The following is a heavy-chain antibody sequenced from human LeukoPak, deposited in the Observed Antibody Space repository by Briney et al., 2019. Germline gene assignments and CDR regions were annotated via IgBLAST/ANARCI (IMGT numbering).Heavy chain of an antibody. Sequence: GGSLRLSCAASGFTVSSNYMSWVRQAPGKGLEWVSVIYSGGSTYYADSVKGRFTISRDNSKNTLYLQMNSLRAEDTAVYYCAKDPRGSSGSDYWGQGTLVTVSS. J-gene: IGHJ4*02. CDR1: GFTVSSNY. CDR2: IYSGGST. V-gene: IGHV3-66*01. D-gene: IGHD6-19*01. CDR3: AKDPRGSSGSDY.